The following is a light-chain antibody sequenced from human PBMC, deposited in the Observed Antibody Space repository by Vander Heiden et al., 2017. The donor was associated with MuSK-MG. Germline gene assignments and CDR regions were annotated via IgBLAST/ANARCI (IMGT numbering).Light chain of an antibody. CDR3: NSYTDIDTVV. J-gene: IGLJ2*01. CDR1: NSAVGGFNS. V-gene: IGLV2-14*03. CDR2: DVD. Sequence: QSALSPPASVSGSPGQSITISCTGTNSAVGGFNSVSWYQRHPGEAPKLLIFDVDSRPAGISHRFSGSKSGNMASLTISGLQTEDEADYFCNSYTDIDTVVFGGGTKLSVL.